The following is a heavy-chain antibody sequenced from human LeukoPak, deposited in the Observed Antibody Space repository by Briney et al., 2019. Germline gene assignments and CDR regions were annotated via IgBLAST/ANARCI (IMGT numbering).Heavy chain of an antibody. D-gene: IGHD2-21*02. J-gene: IGHJ4*02. CDR3: VREGNELLSKNFDY. CDR1: GFTFTGYY. Sequence: GASVKVSCKASGFTFTGYYIHWVRQAPGQGLEWMGYINPHSGGTNSPQKFQGRVTMTTDTSISAAYMELSSLISYDTAMYYCVREGNELLSKNFDYWGQGTLVTVSS. CDR2: INPHSGGT. V-gene: IGHV1-2*02.